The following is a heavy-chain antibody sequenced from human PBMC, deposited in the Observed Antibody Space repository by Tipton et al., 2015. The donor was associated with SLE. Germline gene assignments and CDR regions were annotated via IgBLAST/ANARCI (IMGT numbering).Heavy chain of an antibody. Sequence: TLSLTCTVSGAYISTHYWSWIRQPPGKGLEWIGYISYTGNTNFNPSLKSRVTMSVATSKNQFSLRLTSVTAADTAMYYCARDSAVNFWYFDLWGRGTLVTVSS. CDR2: ISYTGNT. CDR1: GAYISTHY. V-gene: IGHV4-59*11. J-gene: IGHJ2*01. CDR3: ARDSAVNFWYFDL.